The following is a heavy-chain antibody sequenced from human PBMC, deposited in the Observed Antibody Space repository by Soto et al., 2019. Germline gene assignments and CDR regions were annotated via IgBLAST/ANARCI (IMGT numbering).Heavy chain of an antibody. Sequence: PSETLSLTCAVSCDSISNYFWNWIRQPPGKGLEWIGYISYSGTTKYNPSLKSRVTISVDTSKNQFSLRLRSLTAADTAVYHCARSGSDISGFYLNQFDPWGQGTLVTVSS. V-gene: IGHV4-59*01. CDR2: ISYSGTT. D-gene: IGHD3-22*01. J-gene: IGHJ5*02. CDR1: CDSISNYF. CDR3: ARSGSDISGFYLNQFDP.